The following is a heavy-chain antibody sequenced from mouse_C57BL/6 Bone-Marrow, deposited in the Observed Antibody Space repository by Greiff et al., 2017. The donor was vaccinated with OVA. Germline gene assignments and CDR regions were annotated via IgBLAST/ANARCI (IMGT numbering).Heavy chain of an antibody. CDR1: GYTFTSYW. CDR2: IDPSDSYT. Sequence: VQLQQPGAELVRPGTSVKLSCKASGYTFTSYWMHWVKQRPGQGLEWIGVIDPSDSYTNYNQKFKGKATLTVDTSSSTAYMQLSSLTSEDSAVYYCARGYYGSSYGYWGQGTTLTVSS. CDR3: ARGYYGSSYGY. J-gene: IGHJ2*01. V-gene: IGHV1-59*01. D-gene: IGHD1-1*01.